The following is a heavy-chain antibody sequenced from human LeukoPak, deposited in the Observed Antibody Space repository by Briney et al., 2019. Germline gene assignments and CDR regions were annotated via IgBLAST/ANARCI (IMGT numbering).Heavy chain of an antibody. CDR2: ISGSSDYI. D-gene: IGHD5-24*01. V-gene: IGHV3-21*05. J-gene: IGHJ4*02. CDR1: GFTFSIYG. CDR3: ARDLNAIRNSNFDF. Sequence: GGSLRLSCAASGFTFSIYGMNWVRQAPGKGREWISYISGSSDYIYQPDSVKGRFFISRDNAQDSLYLHINNLRAEDTAVYYCARDLNAIRNSNFDFWGQGTPVTVSS.